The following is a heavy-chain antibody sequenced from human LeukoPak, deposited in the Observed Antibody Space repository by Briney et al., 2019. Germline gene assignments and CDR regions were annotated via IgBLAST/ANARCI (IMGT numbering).Heavy chain of an antibody. CDR1: GFTFSSYA. Sequence: GGSLRLSCSASGFTFSSYAMHWVRQAPGKGLEYVSAISSNGGSTYYADSVKGRFTISRDNSKNTLYLQMNSLRAEDTAVYYCAKDWRSGWYGDAFDTWGQGTMVTVSS. V-gene: IGHV3-64*04. CDR3: AKDWRSGWYGDAFDT. J-gene: IGHJ3*02. CDR2: ISSNGGST. D-gene: IGHD6-19*01.